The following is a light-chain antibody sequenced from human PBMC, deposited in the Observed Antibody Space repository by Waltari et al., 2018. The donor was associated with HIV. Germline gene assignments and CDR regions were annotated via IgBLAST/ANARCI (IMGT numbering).Light chain of an antibody. CDR1: QSVGSF. CDR3: QQRSNWPPWS. CDR2: DAS. Sequence: EIVLSQSPVILSLSPGERATLSCWASQSVGSFLAWYQQRPGQSPSLLIYDASRRATGVPARFSGNGSGTNFTLTIKNLEPEDVAIYYCQQRSNWPPWSFGQGTRVDIK. V-gene: IGKV3-11*01. J-gene: IGKJ1*01.